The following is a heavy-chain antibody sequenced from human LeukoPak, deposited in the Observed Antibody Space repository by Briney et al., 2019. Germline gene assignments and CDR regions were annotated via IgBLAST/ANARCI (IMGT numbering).Heavy chain of an antibody. CDR1: GFTFSTYA. V-gene: IGHV3-23*01. J-gene: IGHJ3*02. CDR2: ISGRGPST. D-gene: IGHD2-21*01. CDR3: ATVEVGTSDI. Sequence: GGSLRLSCAASGFTFSTYAMSWVRQAPGKGLDWVSAISGRGPSTYYADSVKGRFTISRDNSKNTLYLQMNSLRAEDTAIYYCATVEVGTSDIWGQGTLVTVTS.